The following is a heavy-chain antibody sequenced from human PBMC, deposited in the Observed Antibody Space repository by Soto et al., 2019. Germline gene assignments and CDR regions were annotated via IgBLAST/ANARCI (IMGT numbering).Heavy chain of an antibody. D-gene: IGHD3-22*01. CDR1: GDSISRYY. CDR3: ARTYDNSGPNSGGYSFDI. J-gene: IGHJ3*02. V-gene: IGHV4-59*01. CDR2: ISYSGST. Sequence: QVQLQESGPGLVKPSETLSHTCAVSGDSISRYYWSWIRQPPGKELEWIGYISYSGSTNYKPSLKSRVTISVDTSKNQFSLKLSSVTAADTAVYYCARTYDNSGPNSGGYSFDIWGQGTMVTVSS.